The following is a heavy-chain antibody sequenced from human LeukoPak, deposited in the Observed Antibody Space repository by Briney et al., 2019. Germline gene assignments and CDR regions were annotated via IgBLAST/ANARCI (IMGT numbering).Heavy chain of an antibody. D-gene: IGHD3-10*02. CDR2: ISGSGGST. CDR1: GFTFSSYG. CDR3: AELGITMIGGV. Sequence: GGSLRLSCAASGFTFSSYGMSWVRQAPGKGLEWVSAISGSGGSTYYADSVKGRFTISRDNAKSSLYLQMNSLRAEDTAVYYCAELGITMIGGVWGKGTTVTISS. V-gene: IGHV3-23*01. J-gene: IGHJ6*04.